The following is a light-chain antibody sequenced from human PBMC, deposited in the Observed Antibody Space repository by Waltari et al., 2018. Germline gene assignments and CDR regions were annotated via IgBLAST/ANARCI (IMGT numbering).Light chain of an antibody. CDR3: QKYGTLPAT. V-gene: IGKV3-20*01. J-gene: IGKJ1*01. CDR2: DTS. Sequence: EIVLTQSPATLSLSPGERATLSCRASQSVSRTLAWYQQKPGQAPRLLIYDTSSRAAGIPDRFSGSGFGTDFSLTISRLEPEDFAVYYCQKYGTLPATFGQGTKVEIK. CDR1: QSVSRT.